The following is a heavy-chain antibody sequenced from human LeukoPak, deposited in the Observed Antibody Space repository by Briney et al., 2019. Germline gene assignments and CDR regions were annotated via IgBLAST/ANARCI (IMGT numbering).Heavy chain of an antibody. CDR2: ISGSGGST. CDR1: GFTFSSYA. J-gene: IGHJ6*03. Sequence: GGSLRLSCAASGFTFSSYAMSWVRQAPGKGLERVSAISGSGGSTYYADSVKGRFTISRDNSKNTLYLQMNSLRAEDTAVYYCAAPEGYYGSGTRYHYYMEVWGKGTTVTVSS. V-gene: IGHV3-23*01. CDR3: AAPEGYYGSGTRYHYYMEV. D-gene: IGHD3-10*01.